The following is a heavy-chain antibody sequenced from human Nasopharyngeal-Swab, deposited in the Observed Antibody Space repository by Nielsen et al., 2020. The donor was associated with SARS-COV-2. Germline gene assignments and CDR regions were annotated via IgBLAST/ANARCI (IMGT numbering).Heavy chain of an antibody. CDR2: IWYDGSKK. CDR3: ARGLTGTPPYYFDY. V-gene: IGHV3-33*01. J-gene: IGHJ4*02. CDR1: GFTFSSYG. D-gene: IGHD1-20*01. Sequence: GESLKISCAASGFTFSSYGMHWVRQAPGKGLEWVAVIWYDGSKKYYADSVKGRFTISRDNSKNTLYLQMNSLRAEDTAVYYCARGLTGTPPYYFDYWGQGILVTVSS.